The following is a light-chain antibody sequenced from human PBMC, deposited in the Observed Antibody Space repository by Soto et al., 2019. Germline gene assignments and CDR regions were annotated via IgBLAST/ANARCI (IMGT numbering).Light chain of an antibody. J-gene: IGKJ1*01. Sequence: EIVMTQSPATLSVSPGERATLSCRASQSVSGNLAWYQQKPGQAPRLLIYGASTRATGIPARFSGSGSGTEFTLTMSRLQSEDFAVYYCQQYNNWRPWTFGQGTKVEIK. CDR2: GAS. V-gene: IGKV3-15*01. CDR3: QQYNNWRPWT. CDR1: QSVSGN.